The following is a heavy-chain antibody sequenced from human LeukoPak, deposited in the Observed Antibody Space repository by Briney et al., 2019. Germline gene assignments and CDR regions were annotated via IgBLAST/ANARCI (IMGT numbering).Heavy chain of an antibody. J-gene: IGHJ4*02. Sequence: PGGSLRLSCGASGFTFSSFAMHWVRQAPGKGLEWLAVISYDGSNDYYAGSLKGRFTMSRDNSRNTLYLQIKSLRPDDTAVYYCAREVGATFDYWGQGTLVTVSS. CDR3: AREVGATFDY. CDR1: GFTFSSFA. CDR2: ISYDGSND. V-gene: IGHV3-30-3*01. D-gene: IGHD1-26*01.